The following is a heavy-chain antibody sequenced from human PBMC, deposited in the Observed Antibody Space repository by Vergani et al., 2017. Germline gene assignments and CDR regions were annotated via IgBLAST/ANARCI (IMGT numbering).Heavy chain of an antibody. Sequence: EVQLVESGGGLVQPGGSLRLSCAASGFTFSSYSMNWVRQAPGKGLEWVSYIGSSSSTIYYADSVKGRFTISRDNAKNSLYLQMNSLRAEDTAVYYCARDPIGYFDYWGQGTLVTVSS. CDR2: IGSSSSTI. V-gene: IGHV3-48*04. J-gene: IGHJ4*02. D-gene: IGHD2/OR15-2a*01. CDR3: ARDPIGYFDY. CDR1: GFTFSSYS.